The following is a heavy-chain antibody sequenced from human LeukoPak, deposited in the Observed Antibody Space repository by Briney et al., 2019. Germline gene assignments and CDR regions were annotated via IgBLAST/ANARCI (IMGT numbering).Heavy chain of an antibody. J-gene: IGHJ4*02. V-gene: IGHV3-23*01. CDR1: GFTFSSYA. CDR2: ISGSGGST. D-gene: IGHD6-13*01. CDR3: AKGAWAADGPMGNNFAS. Sequence: GGSLRLSCAASGFTFSSYAMSWVRQAPGKGLEWVSAISGSGGSTYYADSVKGRFTISRDNSKNTLSLQMDSLRTEDTSIYYCAKGAWAADGPMGNNFASWGQGTLVIVSS.